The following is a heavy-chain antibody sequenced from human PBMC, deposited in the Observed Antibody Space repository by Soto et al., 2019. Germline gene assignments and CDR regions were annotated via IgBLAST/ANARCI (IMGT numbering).Heavy chain of an antibody. CDR3: ARGVYGSGNYYTGPSGFDI. CDR2: TIPVFNTA. CDR1: GGTLSDHG. Sequence: QVQLEQSGAEVKKPGSSVKISCKASGGTLSDHGVSWLRQAPGQGLEWVGGTIPVFNTAKYAPKFQGRVTIAADKSTNTAYMELGSLRSDDTAFYYCARGVYGSGNYYTGPSGFDIWGQGTLVIVSS. D-gene: IGHD3-10*01. V-gene: IGHV1-69*06. J-gene: IGHJ3*02.